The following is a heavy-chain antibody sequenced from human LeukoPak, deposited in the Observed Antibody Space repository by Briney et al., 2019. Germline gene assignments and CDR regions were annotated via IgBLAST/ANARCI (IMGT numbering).Heavy chain of an antibody. V-gene: IGHV1-69*01. J-gene: IGHJ4*02. CDR3: AKDQGGIAAAAPFDY. Sequence: SVKVSCKASGGTFSSYAISWVRQAPGQGLEWMGGIIPIFGTANYAQKFQGRVTITADESTSTAYMELSSLRSEDTAVYYCAKDQGGIAAAAPFDYWGQGTLVTVSS. CDR1: GGTFSSYA. D-gene: IGHD6-13*01. CDR2: IIPIFGTA.